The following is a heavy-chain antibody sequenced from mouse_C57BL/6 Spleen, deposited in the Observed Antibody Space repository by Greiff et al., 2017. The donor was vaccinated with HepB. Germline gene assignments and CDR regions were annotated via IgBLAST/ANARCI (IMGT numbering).Heavy chain of an antibody. V-gene: IGHV1-20*01. D-gene: IGHD2-4*01. Sequence: EVQLQESGPELVKPGDSVKISCKASGYSFTGYFMNWVMQSHGKSLEWIGRINPYNGDTFYNQKFKGKATLTVDKSSSTAHMELRSLTSEDSAVYYCARWGDYDRVMDYWGQGTSVTVSS. J-gene: IGHJ4*01. CDR2: INPYNGDT. CDR3: ARWGDYDRVMDY. CDR1: GYSFTGYF.